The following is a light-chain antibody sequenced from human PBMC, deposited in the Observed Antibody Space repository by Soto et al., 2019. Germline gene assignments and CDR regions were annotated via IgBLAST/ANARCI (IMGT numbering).Light chain of an antibody. V-gene: IGKV1-33*01. J-gene: IGKJ4*02. CDR2: DAS. Sequence: DIQMTQTPASLSASVGDRVTITCQASQGIVNYLNWYQQKPGKAPKLLIYDASVLEGGVPSRFSGSGSGTDFTFTISSVQPEDIATYYCQQYDNLPLTFGGGTKVDIK. CDR3: QQYDNLPLT. CDR1: QGIVNY.